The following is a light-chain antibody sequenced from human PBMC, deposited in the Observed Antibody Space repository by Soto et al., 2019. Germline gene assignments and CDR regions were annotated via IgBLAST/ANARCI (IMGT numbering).Light chain of an antibody. V-gene: IGKV3-15*01. CDR3: QQYHNWWK. CDR2: GAS. CDR1: QSVGSK. Sequence: EIVMTQSPGTVSVSPWERATVSFRASQSVGSKLAWFQQKPGQAPNRLIYGASTRAIGTPIRFSGSGSGTEFTLTISSLQSEDFAIYYCQQYHNWWKFGQGTKVDIK. J-gene: IGKJ1*01.